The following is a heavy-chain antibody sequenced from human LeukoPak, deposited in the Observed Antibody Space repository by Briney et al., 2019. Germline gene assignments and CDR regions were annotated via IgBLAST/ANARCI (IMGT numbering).Heavy chain of an antibody. V-gene: IGHV3-7*01. J-gene: IGHJ4*02. CDR1: GFTFSSYW. CDR3: ARFARSPDC. CDR2: IKEDGSEK. Sequence: GGSLRLSCAASGFTFSSYWMTWVRQAPGKGLEWVANIKEDGSEKSYVDSVKGRFTISRDNAKNSLYLQMNSLRAEGTAVYYCARFARSPDCWGQGTLVTVSS. D-gene: IGHD3-10*01.